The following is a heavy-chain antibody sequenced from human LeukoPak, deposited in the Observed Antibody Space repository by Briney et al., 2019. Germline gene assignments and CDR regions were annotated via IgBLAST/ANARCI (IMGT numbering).Heavy chain of an antibody. CDR1: GGSISSYY. CDR2: IYYSGST. J-gene: IGHJ5*02. CDR3: ARDRGPNWFDP. D-gene: IGHD5-12*01. Sequence: SETLSPTCTVSGGSISSYYWSWIRQPPGKGLEWIGYIYYSGSTNYNPSLKSRVTMSVDTSKNQFSLKLSSVTAADTAVYYCARDRGPNWFDPWGQGTLVTVSS. V-gene: IGHV4-59*12.